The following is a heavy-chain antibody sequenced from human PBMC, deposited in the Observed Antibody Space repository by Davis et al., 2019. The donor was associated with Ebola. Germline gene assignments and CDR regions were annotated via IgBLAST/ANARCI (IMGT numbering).Heavy chain of an antibody. V-gene: IGHV3-33*01. CDR3: ARGKSGWHTGVDYFDY. CDR1: GFTSSSYG. D-gene: IGHD6-19*01. Sequence: AGSLTLSCAASGFTSSSYGMHWVRQAPGKGLEWVAVIWYDGSNKYYADSVKGRFTISRDNSKNTLYLQMNSLRAEDTAVYYCARGKSGWHTGVDYFDYWGQGTLVTVSS. CDR2: IWYDGSNK. J-gene: IGHJ4*02.